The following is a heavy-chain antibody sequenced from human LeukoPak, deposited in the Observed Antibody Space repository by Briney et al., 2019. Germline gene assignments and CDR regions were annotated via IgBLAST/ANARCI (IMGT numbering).Heavy chain of an antibody. CDR1: GYTFTSYY. J-gene: IGHJ6*02. CDR3: ARGTYYDFWSGYYYYYYGMAV. CDR2: INPSGGST. Sequence: GASVKVSCKASGYTFTSYYMHWVRQAPGQGLEWMGIINPSGGSTSYAQKFQGRVTMTRDTSTSTVYMELSSLRSEDTAVYYCARGTYYDFWSGYYYYYYGMAVWGQGTTVTVSS. D-gene: IGHD3-3*01. V-gene: IGHV1-46*01.